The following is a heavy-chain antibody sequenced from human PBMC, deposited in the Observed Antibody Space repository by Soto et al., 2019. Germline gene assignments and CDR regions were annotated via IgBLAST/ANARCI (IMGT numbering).Heavy chain of an antibody. CDR1: GFTFSSYW. CDR3: ARVWHNWNYVAGMDV. D-gene: IGHD1-7*01. J-gene: IGHJ6*02. V-gene: IGHV3-74*01. Sequence: GGSLRLSCAASGFTFSSYWMHWVRQAPGKGLVWVSRINSDGSSTSYADSVKGRFTISRDNAKNTLYLQMNSLRAEDTAVYYYARVWHNWNYVAGMDVWGQGTTVTVSS. CDR2: INSDGSST.